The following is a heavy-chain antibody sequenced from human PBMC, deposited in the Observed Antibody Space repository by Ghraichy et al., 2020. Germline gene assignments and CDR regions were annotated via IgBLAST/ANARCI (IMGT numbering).Heavy chain of an antibody. V-gene: IGHV4-59*08. CDR2: IYYSGST. D-gene: IGHD6-13*01. Sequence: SQTLSLTCTVSGGSISSYYWSWIRQPPGKGLEWIGYIYYSGSTNYNPSLKSRVTISVDTSKNQFSLKLSSVTAADTAVYYCARHYSSSWFVPVNLWYFDLWGRGTLVTVSS. CDR1: GGSISSYY. CDR3: ARHYSSSWFVPVNLWYFDL. J-gene: IGHJ2*01.